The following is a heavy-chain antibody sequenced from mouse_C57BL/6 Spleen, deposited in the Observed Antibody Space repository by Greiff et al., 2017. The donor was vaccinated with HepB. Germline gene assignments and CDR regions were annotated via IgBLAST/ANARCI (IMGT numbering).Heavy chain of an antibody. CDR1: GYAFSSYW. J-gene: IGHJ1*03. Sequence: VQLQQSGAELVKPGASVKISCKASGYAFSSYWMNWVKQRPGKGLEWIGQIYPGDGDTNYNGKFKGKATLTADKSSSTAYMQLSSLTSEDSAVYFCARDGGLRRTFYWYFDVWGTGTTVTVSS. V-gene: IGHV1-80*01. CDR2: IYPGDGDT. D-gene: IGHD2-4*01. CDR3: ARDGGLRRTFYWYFDV.